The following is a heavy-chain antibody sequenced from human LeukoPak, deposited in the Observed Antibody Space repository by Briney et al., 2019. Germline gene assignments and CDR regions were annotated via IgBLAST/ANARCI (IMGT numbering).Heavy chain of an antibody. CDR1: GFTFSSYG. J-gene: IGHJ4*02. Sequence: GGSLRLSCAASGFTFSSYGMHWVRQAPGKGLEWVAFIRYDGSNKYYADSVKGRFTISRDNSKNTLYLQMNSLRAEDTAVFYCTRDPRDCSTTNCYGTYFDYWGQGTLVTVSS. V-gene: IGHV3-30*02. CDR2: IRYDGSNK. D-gene: IGHD2-2*01. CDR3: TRDPRDCSTTNCYGTYFDY.